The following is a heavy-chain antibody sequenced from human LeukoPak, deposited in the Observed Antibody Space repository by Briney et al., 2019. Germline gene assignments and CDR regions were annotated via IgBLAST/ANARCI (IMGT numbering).Heavy chain of an antibody. D-gene: IGHD1-26*01. Sequence: ASVKVSCKASGYTFTSYAMNWVRQAPGQGLEWMGWINTNTGNPTYAQGFTGRFVFSLDTSVSTAYLQISSLKAEDTAVYYCARDRGGGSYSPPNWFDPWGQGTLVTVSS. CDR3: ARDRGGGSYSPPNWFDP. V-gene: IGHV7-4-1*02. J-gene: IGHJ5*02. CDR2: INTNTGNP. CDR1: GYTFTSYA.